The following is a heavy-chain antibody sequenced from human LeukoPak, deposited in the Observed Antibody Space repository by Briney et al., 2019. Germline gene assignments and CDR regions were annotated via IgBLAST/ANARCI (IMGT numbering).Heavy chain of an antibody. CDR2: IYYSGTT. CDR1: GDSISSYY. J-gene: IGHJ3*02. D-gene: IGHD4-17*01. CDR3: ARQDDYGDYGGAFDI. V-gene: IGHV4-59*08. Sequence: SETLSLTCSVSGDSISSYYWSWTRQPPGKGLEGIGYIYYSGTTNYNPSLKSRVTISIDTSKNQFSLKLNSVTAADTAVYYCARQDDYGDYGGAFDIWGQGTMVTVSS.